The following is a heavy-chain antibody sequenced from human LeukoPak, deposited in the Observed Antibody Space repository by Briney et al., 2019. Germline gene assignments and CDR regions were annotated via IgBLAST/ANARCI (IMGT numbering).Heavy chain of an antibody. CDR3: ARDQTVVPAATRYYYYYGMDV. J-gene: IGHJ6*02. V-gene: IGHV4-59*01. Sequence: PSGTLSLTCTVSGGSISSYYWSWIGQPPGKGLEGIGYIYYSGCTNYNPPLKTRVTISVDTSKNQFSLKLSPVTAADTAVYYCARDQTVVPAATRYYYYYGMDVWGQGTTVTVSS. CDR1: GGSISSYY. CDR2: IYYSGCT. D-gene: IGHD2-2*01.